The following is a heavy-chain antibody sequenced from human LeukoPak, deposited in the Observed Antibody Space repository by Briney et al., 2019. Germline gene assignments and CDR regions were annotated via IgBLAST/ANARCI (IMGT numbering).Heavy chain of an antibody. Sequence: RGSLRLSCAASGFTFSSYWMHWVRQAPGKGLVWVSRINSDGSSASYADSVKGRFTISRDNAKNTLYLQMNSLRAEDTAVYYCARGYCSGGSCYSDYWGQGTLVTVSS. D-gene: IGHD2-15*01. J-gene: IGHJ4*02. CDR1: GFTFSSYW. CDR2: INSDGSSA. CDR3: ARGYCSGGSCYSDY. V-gene: IGHV3-74*01.